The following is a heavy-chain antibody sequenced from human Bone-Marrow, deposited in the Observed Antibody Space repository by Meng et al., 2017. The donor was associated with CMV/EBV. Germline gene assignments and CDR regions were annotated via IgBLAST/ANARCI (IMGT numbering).Heavy chain of an antibody. Sequence: VHLQQSGPGLVKPSETLSLTCRVSGVSISTHYWSWIRQTPGKGLEWIASIHYPGRADYSPSLKSRVTVSVDTSDSQLSLKLSSVTTADTAMYYCAERGGGYWGQGILVTVSS. CDR3: AERGGGY. D-gene: IGHD1-1*01. V-gene: IGHV4-59*11. CDR2: IHYPGRA. J-gene: IGHJ4*02. CDR1: GVSISTHY.